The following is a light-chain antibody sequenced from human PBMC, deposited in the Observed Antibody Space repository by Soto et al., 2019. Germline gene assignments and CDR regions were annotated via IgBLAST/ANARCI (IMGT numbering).Light chain of an antibody. V-gene: IGLV2-14*01. Sequence: QSALTQPASVSGSPGQSITISCTGTGSDVGGYNYVSWYQQHPGKAPKLMIYEVSNRPSGVSNRFSGSKSGSTASLTISGLQAEDEADYYCSSYTSSITYVFGTGTNVTVL. J-gene: IGLJ1*01. CDR2: EVS. CDR3: SSYTSSITYV. CDR1: GSDVGGYNY.